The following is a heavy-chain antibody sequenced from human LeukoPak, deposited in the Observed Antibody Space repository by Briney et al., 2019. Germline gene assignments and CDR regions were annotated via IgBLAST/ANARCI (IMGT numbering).Heavy chain of an antibody. J-gene: IGHJ4*02. Sequence: GGSLRLSCAASGFTFSSYDMSWIRQAPGKGLEWVSYISSSGSTIYYADSVKGRFTISRDNAKNSLYLQMNSLRAEDTAVYYCARWSGGELWFVDYWGQGTLVTVSS. CDR1: GFTFSSYD. CDR3: ARWSGGELWFVDY. V-gene: IGHV3-11*01. D-gene: IGHD3-16*02. CDR2: ISSSGSTI.